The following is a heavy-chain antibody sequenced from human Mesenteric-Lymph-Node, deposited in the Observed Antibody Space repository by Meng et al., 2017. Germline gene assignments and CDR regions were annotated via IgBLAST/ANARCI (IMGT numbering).Heavy chain of an antibody. CDR1: QFTFSSYW. Sequence: GESLKISCAASQFTFSSYWMYWVRQDPAKGLVWVSRIDSDGTTTHSADSVKGRFTISRDNAKNTLFLQMNSLRAEDTAVYYCARSRLPGTYDALDIWGQGTTVTVSS. CDR3: ARSRLPGTYDALDI. CDR2: IDSDGTTT. D-gene: IGHD5-12*01. V-gene: IGHV3-74*01. J-gene: IGHJ3*02.